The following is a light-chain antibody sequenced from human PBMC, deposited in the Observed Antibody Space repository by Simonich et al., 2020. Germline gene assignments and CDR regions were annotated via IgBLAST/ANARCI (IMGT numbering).Light chain of an antibody. J-gene: IGLJ3*02. Sequence: SYELTQPSSVSVSPGQTARITCSGDVLAKKYARWFQQKPGQAPVRVIYKDRERPSGVPERFSGSSSGTTVTLTSSGAQVEDEADDYCYSAADNNWVFGGGTKLTVL. CDR1: VLAKKY. CDR3: YSAADNNWV. CDR2: KDR. V-gene: IGLV3-27*01.